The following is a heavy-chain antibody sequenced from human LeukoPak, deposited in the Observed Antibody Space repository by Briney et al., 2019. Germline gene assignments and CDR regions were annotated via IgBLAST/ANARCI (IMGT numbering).Heavy chain of an antibody. CDR2: ISGSGGST. J-gene: IGHJ6*02. CDR1: GFTFSSYA. D-gene: IGHD3-10*01. CDR3: AKDYYGSGSYYKLGGLHNYGMDV. Sequence: GGSLRLSCAASGFTFSSYAMSWVRQAPGKGLEWVSAISGSGGSTYYADSVKGRFTISRDNSKNTLYLQMNSLRAEDTAVYYCAKDYYGSGSYYKLGGLHNYGMDVWGQGTTVTVSS. V-gene: IGHV3-23*01.